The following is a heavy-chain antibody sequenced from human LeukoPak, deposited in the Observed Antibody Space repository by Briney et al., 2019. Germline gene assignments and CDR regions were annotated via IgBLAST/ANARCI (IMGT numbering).Heavy chain of an antibody. J-gene: IGHJ4*02. CDR2: IYYSGST. Sequence: SETLSLTRTVSGGSISSSSYYWGWIRQPPGKGLEWIGSIYYSGSTYYNPSLKSRVTISVDTSKNQFSLKLSSVTAADTAVYYCARLTASFTTVTARNPTDYWGQGTLVTVSS. CDR3: ARLTASFTTVTARNPTDY. CDR1: GGSISSSSYY. V-gene: IGHV4-39*01. D-gene: IGHD4-17*01.